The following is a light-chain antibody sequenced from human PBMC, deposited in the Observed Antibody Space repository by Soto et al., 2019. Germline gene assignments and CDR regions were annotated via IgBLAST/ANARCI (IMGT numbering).Light chain of an antibody. CDR1: VGL. V-gene: IGLV2-14*02. Sequence: QSVLTQPASVSGSPGQSITISCTGTVGLVSWYQQHPGKVPKLIIYDDTKRPSGVSSRFSGSKSGNTASLTISGLQTEDEADYYCTSYTSISTYVFGTGTKVTVL. CDR2: DDT. J-gene: IGLJ1*01. CDR3: TSYTSISTYV.